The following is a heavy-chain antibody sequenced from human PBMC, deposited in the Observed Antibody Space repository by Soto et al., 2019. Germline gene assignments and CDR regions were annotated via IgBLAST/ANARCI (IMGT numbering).Heavy chain of an antibody. J-gene: IGHJ6*02. Sequence: SQTLSLTCAISGDSVSSNIAALNWIRQSPSRCLEWLGRTYYRSKWYNEYAIFVKSRITINPDTSKNQFSLHLNSATPEDTAVYYCAREVAVTGTGNYYFGIDVWGQGTTVTVSS. V-gene: IGHV6-1*01. CDR1: GDSVSSNIAA. CDR3: AREVAVTGTGNYYFGIDV. CDR2: TYYRSKWYN. D-gene: IGHD6-19*01.